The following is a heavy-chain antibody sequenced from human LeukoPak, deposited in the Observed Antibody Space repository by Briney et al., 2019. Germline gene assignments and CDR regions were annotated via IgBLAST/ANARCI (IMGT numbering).Heavy chain of an antibody. CDR3: ASLPLTIFGEIHQDY. Sequence: PWGSLRLSCAASGFTFSNYNMNWVRQAPGKGLEWVSSITSTSSYIYYADSVKGRFTISRDNAKNSLYLQMNSLRAEDTAVYYCASLPLTIFGEIHQDYWGQGTLVTVSS. D-gene: IGHD3-3*01. V-gene: IGHV3-21*01. J-gene: IGHJ4*02. CDR2: ITSTSSYI. CDR1: GFTFSNYN.